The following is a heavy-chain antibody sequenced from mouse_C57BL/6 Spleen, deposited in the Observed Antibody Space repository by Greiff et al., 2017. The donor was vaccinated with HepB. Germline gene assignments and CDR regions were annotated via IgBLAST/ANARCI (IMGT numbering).Heavy chain of an antibody. D-gene: IGHD1-1*01. V-gene: IGHV1-54*01. CDR1: GYAFTNYL. CDR3: AVYGTWFAY. Sequence: QVQLQQSGAELVRPGTSVKVSCKASGYAFTNYLIEWVKQRPGQGLEWIGVINPGSGGTNYNEKFKGKATLTADKSSSTAYMQLSSLTSEDSAVYFCAVYGTWFAYWGQGTLVTVSA. CDR2: INPGSGGT. J-gene: IGHJ3*01.